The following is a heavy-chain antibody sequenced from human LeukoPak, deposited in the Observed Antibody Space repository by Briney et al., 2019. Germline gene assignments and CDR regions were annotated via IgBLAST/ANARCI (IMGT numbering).Heavy chain of an antibody. D-gene: IGHD2-2*01. J-gene: IGHJ3*01. CDR2: ISSSSSYI. CDR1: GFTFSSYS. Sequence: GGSLRLSCAASGFTFSSYSMNWVRQAPGKGLEWVSSISSSSSYIYYADSVKGRFTISRDNAKDSLYLQMNSLRGEDTAVYYCAREMSSISWFDVFDLWGQGTMVTVSS. V-gene: IGHV3-21*01. CDR3: AREMSSISWFDVFDL.